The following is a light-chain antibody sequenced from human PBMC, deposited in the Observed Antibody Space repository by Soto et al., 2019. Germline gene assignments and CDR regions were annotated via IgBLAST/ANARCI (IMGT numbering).Light chain of an antibody. CDR1: QSVNSN. V-gene: IGKV3-15*01. CDR2: GAS. J-gene: IGKJ1*01. Sequence: EIVMTQSPATLSVSPGERATLSCRASQSVNSNLAWYQQKPGQAPRLLIYGASTRATGIPDRFSGSGSGTEFTLTISSLQSEDFAVYYCQQYDKWPPWTFGQGTKVEIK. CDR3: QQYDKWPPWT.